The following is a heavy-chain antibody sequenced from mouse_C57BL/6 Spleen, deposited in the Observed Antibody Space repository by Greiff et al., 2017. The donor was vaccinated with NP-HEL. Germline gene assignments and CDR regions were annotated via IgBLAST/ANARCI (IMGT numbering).Heavy chain of an antibody. CDR2: IYPGSGST. CDR1: GYTFTSYW. D-gene: IGHD2-4*01. CDR3: ARKTMIKTWFAY. J-gene: IGHJ3*01. V-gene: IGHV1-55*01. Sequence: QVQLQQPGAELVKPGASVKMSCKASGYTFTSYWITWVKQRPGQGLEWIGDIYPGSGSTNYNEKFKSKATLTVDTSSSTAYMQLSSLTSEDSAVYYCARKTMIKTWFAYWGQGTLVTVSA.